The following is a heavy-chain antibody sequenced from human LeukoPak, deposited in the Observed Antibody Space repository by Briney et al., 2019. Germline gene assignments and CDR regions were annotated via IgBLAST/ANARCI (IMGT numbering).Heavy chain of an antibody. J-gene: IGHJ3*02. CDR3: AGLYGDYGPIDI. Sequence: PSQTLSLTCTVSGGSISSGGYYWSWIRQPPGKGLEWIGYIYYSGSTYYNPSLKSRVTISVDTSKNQFTLKLSSVTAADTAVYYCAGLYGDYGPIDIWGQGTMVTVSS. CDR1: GGSISSGGYY. CDR2: IYYSGST. D-gene: IGHD4-17*01. V-gene: IGHV4-30-4*08.